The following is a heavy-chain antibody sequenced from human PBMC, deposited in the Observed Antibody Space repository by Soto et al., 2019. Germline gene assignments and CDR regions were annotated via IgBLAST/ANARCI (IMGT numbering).Heavy chain of an antibody. V-gene: IGHV4-39*01. CDR3: ARQSPTIDTGDGFDI. CDR1: GGSISSSNYY. D-gene: IGHD1-1*01. J-gene: IGHJ3*02. Sequence: QLQLQESGPGRVKPSETLSLTCSVSGGSISSSNYYWGWIRQPPGKGLEWIGSIFYTGSTYYNPSLKNRVTISVDTSRNQSSVKLNSVTATVTALYYCARQSPTIDTGDGFDIWGQGTKVTVSS. CDR2: IFYTGST.